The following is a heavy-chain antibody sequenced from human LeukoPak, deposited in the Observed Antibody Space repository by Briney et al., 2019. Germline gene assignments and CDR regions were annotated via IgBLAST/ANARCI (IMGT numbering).Heavy chain of an antibody. CDR3: ATLPEWSGPRGGYYYYYMDV. J-gene: IGHJ6*03. CDR1: GYTLTELS. Sequence: GASVKVSCKVSGYTLTELSMHWVRQAPGKGLEWMGGFDPEDGETIYAQKFQGRVTMTEDTSTDTAYMELSSLRSEDTAVYYCATLPEWSGPRGGYYYYYMDVWGKGTTVTVSS. CDR2: FDPEDGET. V-gene: IGHV1-24*01. D-gene: IGHD3-3*01.